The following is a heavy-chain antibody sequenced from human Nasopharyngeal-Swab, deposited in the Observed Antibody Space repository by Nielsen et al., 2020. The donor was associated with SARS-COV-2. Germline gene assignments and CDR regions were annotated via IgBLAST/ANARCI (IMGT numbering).Heavy chain of an antibody. CDR2: INPSGGST. V-gene: IGHV1-46*01. CDR3: ARDRVAAAGTGSDYYAYYYMDV. J-gene: IGHJ6*03. Sequence: WVRQAPGQGLEWMGKINPSGGSTSYAQKVQGRVTMTRDTSTSTEYMELSSLRSEDTAVYYCARDRVAAAGTGSDYYAYYYMDVWGKGTTVTVSS. D-gene: IGHD6-13*01.